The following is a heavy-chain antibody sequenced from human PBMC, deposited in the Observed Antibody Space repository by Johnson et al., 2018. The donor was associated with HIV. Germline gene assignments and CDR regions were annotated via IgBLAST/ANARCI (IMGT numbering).Heavy chain of an antibody. Sequence: MQLVESGGGLVQPGGSLRLSCAASDFTFSVCWMGWVRQAPGEGLEWVASINQDGREKRYADSVKGRFTISRENAENSMYLQMNSLRAEDTAVYYCARDAQHFRNYFGSGNGAFDIWGQGTMVTVSS. V-gene: IGHV3-7*01. D-gene: IGHD3-10*01. CDR1: DFTFSVCW. CDR3: ARDAQHFRNYFGSGNGAFDI. J-gene: IGHJ3*02. CDR2: INQDGREK.